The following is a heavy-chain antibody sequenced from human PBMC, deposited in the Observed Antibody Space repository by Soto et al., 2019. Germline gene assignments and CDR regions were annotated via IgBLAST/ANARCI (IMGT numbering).Heavy chain of an antibody. J-gene: IGHJ2*01. CDR2: TSGSGDST. V-gene: IGHV3-23*01. Sequence: QPGGSLRLSCAASGFTFSNYAMSWVRQAPGKGLEWVSATSGSGDSTYYADSVKGRFTISRDNSRNTLSLLMNSLKADDTAVYYCARGGYDDYVTWYFALWGRGTLVTVSS. D-gene: IGHD4-17*01. CDR1: GFTFSNYA. CDR3: ARGGYDDYVTWYFAL.